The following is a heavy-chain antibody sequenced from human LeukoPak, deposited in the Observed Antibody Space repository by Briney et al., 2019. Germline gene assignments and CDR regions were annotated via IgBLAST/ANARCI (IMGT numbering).Heavy chain of an antibody. CDR2: IKQTGGEK. V-gene: IGHV3-7*01. CDR1: GFTLSSYW. CDR3: ASFSSWYKGYYFDY. D-gene: IGHD6-13*01. Sequence: GGSLRLSCAASGFTLSSYWMSWVRQAPGKGLEWVANIKQTGGEKYYVDSVKGRFTISRDNAKNSLYLQMNSLRAEDTAVYYCASFSSWYKGYYFDYWGQGTLVTVFS. J-gene: IGHJ4*02.